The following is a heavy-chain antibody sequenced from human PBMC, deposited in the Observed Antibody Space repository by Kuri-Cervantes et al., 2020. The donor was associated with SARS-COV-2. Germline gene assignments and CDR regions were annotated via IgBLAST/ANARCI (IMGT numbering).Heavy chain of an antibody. D-gene: IGHD3-22*01. V-gene: IGHV3-30*18. CDR3: AKDATYDSSYIDY. CDR2: ISYDRSNK. Sequence: GGSLRLSCAASGFTFRSYGMHWVRQAPGKGLEWVAVISYDRSNKYYADSVKGRFTISRDNSKNTLYLQVNSLRAEDTAVYYCAKDATYDSSYIDYWGQGTLVTVS. J-gene: IGHJ4*02. CDR1: GFTFRSYG.